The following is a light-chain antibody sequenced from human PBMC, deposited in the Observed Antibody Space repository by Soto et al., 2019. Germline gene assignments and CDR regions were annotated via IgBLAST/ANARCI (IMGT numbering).Light chain of an antibody. CDR2: DAS. CDR1: QSVSSY. CDR3: QQRSNWPPSWT. V-gene: IGKV3-11*01. J-gene: IGKJ1*01. Sequence: EIVLTQSPATLSLSPGERATLSCRASQSVSSYLAWYQQKPGQAPRLLIYDASNRATGIPARFSGSGSGTDFTLTISSLDLEDFAVYYCQQRSNWPPSWTFGQGTTVEIK.